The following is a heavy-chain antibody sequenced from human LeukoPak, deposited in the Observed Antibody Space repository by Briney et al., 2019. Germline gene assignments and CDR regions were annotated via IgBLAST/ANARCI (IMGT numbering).Heavy chain of an antibody. CDR1: GYTFTSYD. CDR3: ARDPVLLIFGVVPYYYGMDV. J-gene: IGHJ6*02. CDR2: RNPNSGNT. Sequence: VASVKVSCKASGYTFTSYDINLVRQATGQGLEWMGWRNPNSGNTGYAQKFQGRVTMTRNTSISTAYMELSSLRSEDTAVYYCARDPVLLIFGVVPYYYGMDVWGQGTTVTVSS. V-gene: IGHV1-8*01. D-gene: IGHD3-3*01.